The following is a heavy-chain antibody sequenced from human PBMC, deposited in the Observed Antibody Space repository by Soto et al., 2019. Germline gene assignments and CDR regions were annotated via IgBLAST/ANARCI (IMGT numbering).Heavy chain of an antibody. V-gene: IGHV4-34*01. D-gene: IGHD1-7*01. Sequence: KPSETLSLTCAVYGGSFSGYYWTWIRQPPGKGLEWIGEINHRRSTSYNPSLKSRVTMSIDTSRNHFSLNLQSATAADTALYYCARETGENWTYEAHWGPGTLVTVSS. J-gene: IGHJ1*01. CDR1: GGSFSGYY. CDR3: ARETGENWTYEAH. CDR2: INHRRST.